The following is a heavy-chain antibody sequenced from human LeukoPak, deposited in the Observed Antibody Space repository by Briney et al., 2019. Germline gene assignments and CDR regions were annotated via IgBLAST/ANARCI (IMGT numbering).Heavy chain of an antibody. CDR3: ARDLWPHMTTVATLDVY. CDR1: GFTFSSYG. Sequence: PGGSLRLSCAASGFTFSSYGMHWVRQAPGKGLEWVAFIRYDGSNKYYADSVKGRFTISRDNSKNTLYLQMNSLRAEDTAVYYCARDLWPHMTTVATLDVYWGQGTLVTVSS. J-gene: IGHJ4*02. D-gene: IGHD4-17*01. CDR2: IRYDGSNK. V-gene: IGHV3-30*02.